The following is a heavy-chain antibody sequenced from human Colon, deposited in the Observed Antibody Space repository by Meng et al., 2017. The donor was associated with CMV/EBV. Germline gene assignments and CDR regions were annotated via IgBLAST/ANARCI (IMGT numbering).Heavy chain of an antibody. CDR3: ARQYCSATSCYLDTFDI. J-gene: IGHJ3*02. CDR1: GYTFTNYW. D-gene: IGHD2-2*01. Sequence: GESLKISCKGSGYTFTNYWIGWVRQMPGKALEYMGIIYPGDSDIRYRPSFQGQVTMSVDKSINTAYLQWSSLKASDTAMYYCARQYCSATSCYLDTFDIWGQGTMVTVSS. V-gene: IGHV5-51*01. CDR2: IYPGDSDI.